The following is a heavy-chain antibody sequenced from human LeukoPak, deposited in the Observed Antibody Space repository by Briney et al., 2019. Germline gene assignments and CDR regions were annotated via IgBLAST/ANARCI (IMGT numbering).Heavy chain of an antibody. CDR1: GFTFSSYT. CDR2: ISGGGGST. CDR3: AKTSPSGSYYFDY. V-gene: IGHV3-23*01. D-gene: IGHD5-12*01. J-gene: IGHJ4*02. Sequence: PGGSLRLSCAASGFTFSSYTMNWLRQAPGKGLEWVSAISGGGGSTHYTDSVKGRFTISRDNSKNTLYLQVNSLRVEDTALYYCAKTSPSGSYYFDYWGQGTLVTVSS.